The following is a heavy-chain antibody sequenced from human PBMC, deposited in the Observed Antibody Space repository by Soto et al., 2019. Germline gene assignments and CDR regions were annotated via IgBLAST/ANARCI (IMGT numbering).Heavy chain of an antibody. J-gene: IGHJ6*02. V-gene: IGHV3-21*01. D-gene: IGHD3-22*01. CDR1: GFTFSSYS. Sequence: EVQLVESGGGLVKPGGSLRLSCAASGFTFSSYSMNWVRQAPGKGLEWVSSISSSSSYIYYADSVKGRFTISRDNAKNSRVLQMNSMRGEDTAVYYCASASADYDGSCYYERLTYGIDVWGHGTTGTVSS. CDR3: ASASADYDGSCYYERLTYGIDV. CDR2: ISSSSSYI.